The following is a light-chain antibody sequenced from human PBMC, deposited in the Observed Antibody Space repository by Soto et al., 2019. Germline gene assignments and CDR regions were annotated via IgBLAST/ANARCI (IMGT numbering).Light chain of an antibody. CDR2: EGS. Sequence: QSVLTQPASVSGSPGQSITISCTGTSSDVGSYNLVSWYQQHPGKAPKLMIYEGSKRPSGVSNRFSGSKSGNTASLTISGPQAEEGADYYCCSYAGSNVVFGGGPKLPVL. J-gene: IGLJ2*01. CDR1: SSDVGSYNL. CDR3: CSYAGSNVV. V-gene: IGLV2-23*01.